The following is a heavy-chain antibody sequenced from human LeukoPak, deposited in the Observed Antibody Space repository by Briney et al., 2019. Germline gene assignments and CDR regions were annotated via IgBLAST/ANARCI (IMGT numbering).Heavy chain of an antibody. Sequence: GSLRLSCAVSGFTFSSYSMSWIRQPPGKGLEWIGEINHSGSTNYNPSLKSRVTIPVDTSKNQFSLKLSSVTAADTAVYYCTRAKRIIMVRGVITRYFDYWGQGTLVTVSS. CDR2: INHSGST. D-gene: IGHD3-10*01. J-gene: IGHJ4*02. CDR3: TRAKRIIMVRGVITRYFDY. CDR1: GFTFSSYS. V-gene: IGHV4-34*01.